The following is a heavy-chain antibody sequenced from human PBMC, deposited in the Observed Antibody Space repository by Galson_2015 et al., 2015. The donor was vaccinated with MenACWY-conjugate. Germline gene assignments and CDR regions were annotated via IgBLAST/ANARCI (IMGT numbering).Heavy chain of an antibody. Sequence: SLRLSCAASGFTLKNSWMYWVRHAPAKGQVLVSRIIHLDRSTTYANSERARFTISRDTAKNNLYLQMNSLRADDTAVYYCVRDRGRPDAFDGWGQGTMVIVSA. V-gene: IGHV3-74*01. D-gene: IGHD1-1*01. CDR3: VRDRGRPDAFDG. CDR1: GFTLKNSW. CDR2: IIHLDRST. J-gene: IGHJ3*01.